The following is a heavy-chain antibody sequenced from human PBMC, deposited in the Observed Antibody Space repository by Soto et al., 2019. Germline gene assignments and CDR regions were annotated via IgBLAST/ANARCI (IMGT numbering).Heavy chain of an antibody. CDR3: ARDQEAGSFFPYYYGMDV. CDR2: IYSGGST. CDR1: GFTVSSNY. Sequence: GGSLRLSCAASGFTVSSNYMSWVRQAPGKGLEWVSVIYSGGSTYYADSVKGRFTISRDNAKNSLYLQMDSLRAEDTAVYYCARDQEAGSFFPYYYGMDVWGQGTTVTVS. J-gene: IGHJ6*02. D-gene: IGHD6-13*01. V-gene: IGHV3-53*01.